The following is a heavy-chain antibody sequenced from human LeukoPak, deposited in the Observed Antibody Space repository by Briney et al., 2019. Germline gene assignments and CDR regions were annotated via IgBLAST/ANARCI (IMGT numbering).Heavy chain of an antibody. V-gene: IGHV3-7*01. CDR3: ARVLIGSMVRGEPYYYNYYMDV. CDR1: GFTFSSYS. D-gene: IGHD3-10*01. Sequence: GGSLRLSCAASGFTFSSYSMNWVRQAPGKGLEWVANIKQDGSEKYYVDSVKGRFTNSRDNAKNSLYLQMNSLRAEDTAVYYCARVLIGSMVRGEPYYYNYYMDVWGKGTTVTVSS. CDR2: IKQDGSEK. J-gene: IGHJ6*03.